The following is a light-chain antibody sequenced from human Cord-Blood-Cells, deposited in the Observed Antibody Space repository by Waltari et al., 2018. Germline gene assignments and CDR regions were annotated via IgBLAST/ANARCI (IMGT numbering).Light chain of an antibody. CDR3: QQRSIWPPYS. J-gene: IGKJ2*03. V-gene: IGKV3-11*01. CDR1: QSVSSY. Sequence: EIVLTQSPATLSLSPGERATLSCRASQSVSSYLAWYQQKPGQAPRLLIYDASNRATGIPARFSGRGSGTDFTLTSSSLEPEDFAVYYCQQRSIWPPYSFGQGTKLEI. CDR2: DAS.